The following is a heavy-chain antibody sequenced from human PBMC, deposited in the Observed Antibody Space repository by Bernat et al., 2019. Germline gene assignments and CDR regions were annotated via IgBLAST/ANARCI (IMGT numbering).Heavy chain of an antibody. J-gene: IGHJ3*02. Sequence: EVQLVESGGDLVQPGGSLRLSCAASGFTFSGYWMYWVRQAPGKGRVWVSRINNDGSTTTYADSVKGRFTISRDNAKNTLYLQMNSLRAEDTAVYYCARGGPDHAFDIWGRGTMVTVSS. CDR2: INNDGSTT. CDR1: GFTFSGYW. V-gene: IGHV3-74*01. D-gene: IGHD3-16*01. CDR3: ARGGPDHAFDI.